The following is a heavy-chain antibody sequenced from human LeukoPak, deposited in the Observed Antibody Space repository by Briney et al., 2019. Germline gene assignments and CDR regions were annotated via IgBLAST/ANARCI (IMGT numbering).Heavy chain of an antibody. V-gene: IGHV3-7*01. J-gene: IGHJ4*02. D-gene: IGHD6-13*01. CDR3: AKDSYSKGDF. Sequence: GGSLRLSCAASGFTFSSYAMTWVRQAPGKGLEWVANIKNDGAVKNYVDSVKGRFTISRDNAKNSLYLQMNSPRAEDTAVYYCAKDSYSKGDFWGQGVLVTVSS. CDR2: IKNDGAVK. CDR1: GFTFSSYA.